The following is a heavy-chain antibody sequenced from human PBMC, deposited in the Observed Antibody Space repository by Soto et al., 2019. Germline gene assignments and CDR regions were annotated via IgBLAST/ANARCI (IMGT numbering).Heavy chain of an antibody. Sequence: ASVKVSCKASGYTFTSYGISWVRQAPGQGLEWMGWISAYNGNTNYAQKLQGRVTMTTDTSTGTAYMELRSLRSDDTAVYYCARDSPARMMVAATQEAYVAFDIWGQGTMVTVSS. CDR3: ARDSPARMMVAATQEAYVAFDI. CDR1: GYTFTSYG. J-gene: IGHJ3*02. D-gene: IGHD2-15*01. CDR2: ISAYNGNT. V-gene: IGHV1-18*01.